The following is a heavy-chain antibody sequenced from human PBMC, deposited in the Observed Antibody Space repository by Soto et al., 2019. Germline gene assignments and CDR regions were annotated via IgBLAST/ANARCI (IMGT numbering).Heavy chain of an antibody. CDR2: IIPIFGTA. CDR1: GGTFSSYS. J-gene: IGHJ6*02. Sequence: QVQLVQSGAEVKKPGSSVKVSCKASGGTFSSYSINWVRQAPGQGLEWMGEIIPIFGTANYAQKFQGRVTITADESTSTAYMELSSLRSEDTAVYYCARDYPAAAAASTYYYGMDVWGQGTTVTVSS. V-gene: IGHV1-69*01. D-gene: IGHD6-13*01. CDR3: ARDYPAAAAASTYYYGMDV.